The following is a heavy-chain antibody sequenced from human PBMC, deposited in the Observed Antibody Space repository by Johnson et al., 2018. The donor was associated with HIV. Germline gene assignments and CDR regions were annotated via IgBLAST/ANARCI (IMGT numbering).Heavy chain of an antibody. D-gene: IGHD1-26*01. V-gene: IGHV3-9*01. CDR3: ARDPGGSLGAFDI. J-gene: IGHJ3*02. CDR1: GFTFDDYA. Sequence: VQLVESGGGLVQPGRSLRLSCVASGFTFDDYAMHWVRQAPGKGLAWVSGISWNSGRIDYADSVKGRFTISRDNAKNSLYLQMNSLRVEDTAVYYCARDPGGSLGAFDIWGQGTIVTVSS. CDR2: ISWNSGRI.